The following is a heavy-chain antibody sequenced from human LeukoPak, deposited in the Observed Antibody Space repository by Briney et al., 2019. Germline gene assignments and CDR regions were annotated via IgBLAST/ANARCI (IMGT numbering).Heavy chain of an antibody. V-gene: IGHV4-4*07. D-gene: IGHD4-17*01. J-gene: IGHJ6*02. CDR2: IYTSGST. CDR3: ARGVYGDYDLLDYYYYGMDV. Sequence: SETLSLTCTVSGGSISSYYWSWIRQPAGKGLEWIGRIYTSGSTNYNPSLKSRVTMSVDTSKNQFSLKLSSVTAADTAVYYCARGVYGDYDLLDYYYYGMDVWGQGTTVTVSS. CDR1: GGSISSYY.